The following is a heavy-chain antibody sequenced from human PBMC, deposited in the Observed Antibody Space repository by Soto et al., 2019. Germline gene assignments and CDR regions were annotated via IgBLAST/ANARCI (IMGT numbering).Heavy chain of an antibody. D-gene: IGHD6-13*01. J-gene: IGHJ6*02. V-gene: IGHV3-21*01. Sequence: EVQLVESGGGLVKPGGSLRLSCAASGFTFSSYSMNWVRQAPGKGLECVSSISSSSSYIYYADSVKGRFTISRDNAKNSLYLQMNSLRAEDTAVYYCARGRGAAGTDSVQYYGMDVWGQGTTVTVSS. CDR1: GFTFSSYS. CDR3: ARGRGAAGTDSVQYYGMDV. CDR2: ISSSSSYI.